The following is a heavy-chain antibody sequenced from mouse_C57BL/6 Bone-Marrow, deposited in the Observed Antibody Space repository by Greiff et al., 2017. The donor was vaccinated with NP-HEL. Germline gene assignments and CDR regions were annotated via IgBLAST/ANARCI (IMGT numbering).Heavy chain of an antibody. CDR2: IYPGDGDT. J-gene: IGHJ2*01. V-gene: IGHV1-82*01. Sequence: VKLQESGPELVKPGASVKISCKASGYAFSSSWMNWVKQRPGKGLEWIGRIYPGDGDTNYNGKFKGKAKLTADKSSSTAYMQLSSLTSEDSAVYFCARGFYYYGSTFDYWGQGTTLTVSS. D-gene: IGHD1-1*01. CDR1: GYAFSSSW. CDR3: ARGFYYYGSTFDY.